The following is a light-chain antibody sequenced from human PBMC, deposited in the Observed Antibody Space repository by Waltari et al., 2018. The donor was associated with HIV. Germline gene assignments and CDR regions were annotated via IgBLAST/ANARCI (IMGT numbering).Light chain of an antibody. CDR3: QQYGSAPRT. CDR1: QRVSSSY. V-gene: IGKV3-20*01. CDR2: GAS. J-gene: IGKJ1*01. Sequence: EIVLTQSPGTLSLSPGERATLSCRASQRVSSSYLAWYQQKPGQAPRLLIYGASTRATGIPDRFSGSGSGTDFTLTISRLEPEDFAMYYCQQYGSAPRTFGQGTKVEIK.